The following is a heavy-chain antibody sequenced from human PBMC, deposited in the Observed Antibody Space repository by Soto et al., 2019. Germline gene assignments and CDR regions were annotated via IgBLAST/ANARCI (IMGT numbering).Heavy chain of an antibody. Sequence: KKRGASVKVSCKASGYTFTSYGISWVRQAPGQGLEWMGWISAYNGNTNYAQKLQGRVTMTTDTSTSTAYMELRSLRSDDTAVYYCARDPDSPVTEGAFDIWGQGTMVTVSS. CDR3: ARDPDSPVTEGAFDI. CDR1: GYTFTSYG. J-gene: IGHJ3*02. D-gene: IGHD2-21*02. CDR2: ISAYNGNT. V-gene: IGHV1-18*01.